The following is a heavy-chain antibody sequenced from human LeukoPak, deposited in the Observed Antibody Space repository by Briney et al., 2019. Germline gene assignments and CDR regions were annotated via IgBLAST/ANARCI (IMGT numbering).Heavy chain of an antibody. CDR3: AKYCSSTSCYGGDY. D-gene: IGHD2-2*01. CDR1: GFTFSSYA. CDR2: ISGSSGST. V-gene: IGHV3-23*01. Sequence: GGSLRLSCAASGFTFSSYAMSWVRQAPGKGLEWVSAISGSSGSTYYADSVKGRFTISRDNSKNTLYLQMNSLRAEDTAVYYCAKYCSSTSCYGGDYWGQGTLVTVSS. J-gene: IGHJ4*02.